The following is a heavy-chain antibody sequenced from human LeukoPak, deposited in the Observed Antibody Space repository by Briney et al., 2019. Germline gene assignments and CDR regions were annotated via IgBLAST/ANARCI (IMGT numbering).Heavy chain of an antibody. CDR3: AIPSYSSSWYY. D-gene: IGHD6-13*01. Sequence: SETLSLTCAVYGGSFSGYYWSWIRQPPGKGLEWIGEINHSGSTNYNPSLKSRVTISVDTSKNQFSLKLSSVTAADTAVYYCAIPSYSSSWYYWGQGTLVTVSP. CDR2: INHSGST. CDR1: GGSFSGYY. V-gene: IGHV4-34*01. J-gene: IGHJ4*02.